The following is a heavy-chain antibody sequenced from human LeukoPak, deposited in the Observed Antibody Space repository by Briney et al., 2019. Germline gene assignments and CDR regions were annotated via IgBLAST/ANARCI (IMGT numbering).Heavy chain of an antibody. CDR3: ARMMDIVATIGFDP. CDR1: GGSISSYY. J-gene: IGHJ5*02. CDR2: IYYSGST. V-gene: IGHV4-59*01. Sequence: PSETLSLTCTVSGGSISSYYWSWIRQPPGKGLEWIGYIYYSGSTNYNPSLKSRVTISVDTSKNQFSLKLSSVTAADTAVYYCARMMDIVATIGFDPWGQGTLVTASS. D-gene: IGHD5-12*01.